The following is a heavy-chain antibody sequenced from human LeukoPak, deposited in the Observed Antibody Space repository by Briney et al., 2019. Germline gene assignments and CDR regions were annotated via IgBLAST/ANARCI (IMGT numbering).Heavy chain of an antibody. V-gene: IGHV4-39*01. CDR1: GGSISSSSYY. J-gene: IGHJ4*02. CDR3: ARIPLGIRDFDY. D-gene: IGHD7-27*01. Sequence: SETLSLTCTVSGGSISSSSYYWGWIRQPPGKGLEWIGSIYYGGSTYYNPSLKSRVTISVDTSKNQFSLKLSSVTAADTAVYYCARIPLGIRDFDYWGQGTLVTVSS. CDR2: IYYGGST.